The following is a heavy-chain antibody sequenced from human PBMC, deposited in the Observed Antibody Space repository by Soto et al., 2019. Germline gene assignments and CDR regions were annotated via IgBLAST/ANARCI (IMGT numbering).Heavy chain of an antibody. D-gene: IGHD2-2*01. CDR2: ISSSSSYI. CDR3: ARDSWDIVVVPAARFNYGMDV. J-gene: IGHJ6*02. V-gene: IGHV3-21*01. Sequence: LRLSCAASGFTFSSYSMNWVRQAPGKGLEWVSSISSSSSYIYYADSVKGRFTISRDNAKNSLYLQMNSLRAEDTAVYYCARDSWDIVVVPAARFNYGMDVWGQGTTVTVSS. CDR1: GFTFSSYS.